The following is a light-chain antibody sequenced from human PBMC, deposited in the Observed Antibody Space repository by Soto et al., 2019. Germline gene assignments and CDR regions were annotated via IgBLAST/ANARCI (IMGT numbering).Light chain of an antibody. CDR1: QSVSNY. CDR2: TAS. CDR3: QQSHSIPYT. V-gene: IGKV1-39*01. Sequence: DIQMTQSPSSLSASVGDRVTITCRASQSVSNYLNWYRHKPGRAPNLLIHTASSLRSGVPSRFSGSGSGTDFTLTISSLQPEDFATYYCQQSHSIPYTFGQGTELEIK. J-gene: IGKJ2*01.